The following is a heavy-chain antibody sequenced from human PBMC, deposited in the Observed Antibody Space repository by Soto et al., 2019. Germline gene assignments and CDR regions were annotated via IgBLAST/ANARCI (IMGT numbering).Heavy chain of an antibody. D-gene: IGHD4-4*01. CDR1: GGSVSSGSYY. CDR2: IYYSGST. V-gene: IGHV4-61*01. Sequence: PSETLSLTCTVSGGSVSSGSYYWSWIRQPPGKGLEWIGYIYYSGSTNYNPSLKSRVTISVDTSKNQFSLKLSSVTAADTAVYYCASFDSTVTHNWFDPWGQGTLVTVSS. J-gene: IGHJ5*02. CDR3: ASFDSTVTHNWFDP.